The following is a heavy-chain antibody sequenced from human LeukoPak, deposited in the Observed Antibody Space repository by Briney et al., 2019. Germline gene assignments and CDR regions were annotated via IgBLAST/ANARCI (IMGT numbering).Heavy chain of an antibody. D-gene: IGHD3-22*01. V-gene: IGHV4-59*01. Sequence: PSETLSLTCTVSGGSISSYYWSWIRQPPGKGLEWIGYIYYSGSTNYNPSLKSRVTISVDTSKNQFSLKLSSVTAEDTAVYYCAREIVVVSSMGFDPWGQGTLVTVSS. CDR1: GGSISSYY. J-gene: IGHJ5*02. CDR3: AREIVVVSSMGFDP. CDR2: IYYSGST.